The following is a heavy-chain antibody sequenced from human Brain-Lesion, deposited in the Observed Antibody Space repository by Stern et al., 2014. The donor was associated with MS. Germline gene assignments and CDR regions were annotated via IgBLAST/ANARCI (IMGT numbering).Heavy chain of an antibody. V-gene: IGHV1-2*02. CDR2: INPNNGVT. J-gene: IGHJ4*02. D-gene: IGHD3-10*01. Sequence: QVQLVESGAEVKKPGASVKVSCKASGYTFTGYYMHWVRQAPGQGLEWMGWINPNNGVTSSAQKFQGRVTMTTDTSISTAYMELTRLSSDDTAVYYCAKSWNYNPLSGFDYWGQGTLIIVSS. CDR1: GYTFTGYY. CDR3: AKSWNYNPLSGFDY.